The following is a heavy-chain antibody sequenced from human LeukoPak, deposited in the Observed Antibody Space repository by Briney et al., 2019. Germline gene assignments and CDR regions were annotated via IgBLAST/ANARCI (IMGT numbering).Heavy chain of an antibody. CDR3: ARAAAAAPFDY. J-gene: IGHJ4*02. CDR2: INHSGST. Sequence: PSETLSLTCAVYGEPFNGYYWNWIRQSPGKGLEWIGEINHSGSTNYNPSLKSRVTISVDRSKNQFSLKLSSVTAADTAVYYCARAAAAAPFDYWGQGTLVTVSS. D-gene: IGHD6-13*01. V-gene: IGHV4-34*01. CDR1: GEPFNGYY.